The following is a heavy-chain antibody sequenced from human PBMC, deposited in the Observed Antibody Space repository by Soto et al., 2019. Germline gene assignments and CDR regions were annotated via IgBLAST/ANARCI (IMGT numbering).Heavy chain of an antibody. V-gene: IGHV3-23*01. CDR2: VSGGGDTT. CDR3: ASQVPGSTSLPIYWYFDL. Sequence: EVQLLESGGGLVQPGGSLRLSCEGSGFTFINYAMNRVRQAPGKGLEWVSAVSGGGDTTSYADSVEGRFTISRDNSKNPGSRQINSLGVDATAVSRCASQVPGSTSLPIYWYFDLWGRGTLVTVSS. J-gene: IGHJ2*01. D-gene: IGHD3-10*01. CDR1: GFTFINYA.